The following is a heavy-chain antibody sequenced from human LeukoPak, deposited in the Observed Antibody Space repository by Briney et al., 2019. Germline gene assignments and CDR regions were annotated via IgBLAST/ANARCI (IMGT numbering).Heavy chain of an antibody. CDR1: GFSLSTSGVG. Sequence: SRPTLVNPTQTLTLTCTFAGFSLSTSGVGVGWIRQPPGKALEWLALIYWDDDKRYSPSLKSRLTITKDTSKNQVVLTMTNMDPVDTATYYCAHVTIFTRPPTLDYWGQGTLVSVSS. J-gene: IGHJ4*02. CDR3: AHVTIFTRPPTLDY. CDR2: IYWDDDK. D-gene: IGHD3-9*01. V-gene: IGHV2-5*02.